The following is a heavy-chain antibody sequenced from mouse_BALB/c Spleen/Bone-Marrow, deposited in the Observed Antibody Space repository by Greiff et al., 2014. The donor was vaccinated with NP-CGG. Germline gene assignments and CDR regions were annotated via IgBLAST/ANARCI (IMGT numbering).Heavy chain of an antibody. CDR2: IWGDGST. D-gene: IGHD2-4*01. V-gene: IGHV2-6-7*01. Sequence: VKLMESGPGLVAPSQSLSITCTVSGFSLTGYGVSWVRQPPGKGLEWLGMIWGDGSTDYNSALKSRLSISKDNSKSQVFLKVNSLQTEDTARYYCARDSFLITRALDYWGQETSVAVSS. CDR3: ARDSFLITRALDY. J-gene: IGHJ4*01. CDR1: GFSLTGYG.